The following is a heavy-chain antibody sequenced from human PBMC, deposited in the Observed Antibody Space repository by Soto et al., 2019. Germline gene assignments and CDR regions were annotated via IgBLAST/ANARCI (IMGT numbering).Heavy chain of an antibody. CDR3: ARDVRLLRFLEWLLFA. J-gene: IGHJ5*02. V-gene: IGHV3-30-3*01. D-gene: IGHD3-3*01. CDR2: ISYDGSNK. Sequence: QVQLVESGGGVVQPGRSLRLSCAASGFTFSSYAMHWVRQAPGKGLEWVAVISYDGSNKYYADSVKGRFTISRDNSKNTLYLPMNSLRAEDTAVYYCARDVRLLRFLEWLLFAWGQGTLVTVSS. CDR1: GFTFSSYA.